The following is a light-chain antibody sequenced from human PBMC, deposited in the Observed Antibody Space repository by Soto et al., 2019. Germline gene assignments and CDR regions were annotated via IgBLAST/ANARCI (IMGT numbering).Light chain of an antibody. J-gene: IGKJ1*01. CDR2: TAS. CDR1: QSISTW. V-gene: IGKV1-5*03. CDR3: QQYYSFPQT. Sequence: DIQMTQSPSSLSASVGDRVTITCRASQSISTWLAWYQQKPGKAPKLLIYTASNLEGGVPSRFSGSGSGTEFTLTISSLQPDDFATYYCQQYYSFPQTFGQGTKVDIK.